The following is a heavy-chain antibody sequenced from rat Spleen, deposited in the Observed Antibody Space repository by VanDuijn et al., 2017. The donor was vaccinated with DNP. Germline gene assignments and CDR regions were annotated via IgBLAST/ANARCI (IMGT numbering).Heavy chain of an antibody. CDR3: ARQDPLLLTLFAN. J-gene: IGHJ3*01. Sequence: EVQLVESGGGLVQPGRSLKLSCAASGFTFSNYGMHWIRQAPTKGLEWVASISTGSGNTYYRDSVKGRFTISRDNAKSTLYLQMDSLRSEDTATYYCARQDPLLLTLFANWGQGTLVTVSS. CDR1: GFTFSNYG. D-gene: IGHD1-1*01. CDR2: ISTGSGNT. V-gene: IGHV5S13*01.